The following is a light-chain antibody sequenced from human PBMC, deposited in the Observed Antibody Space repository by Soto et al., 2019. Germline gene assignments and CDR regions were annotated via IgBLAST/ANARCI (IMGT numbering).Light chain of an antibody. J-gene: IGKJ1*01. CDR3: QQYDPSKT. Sequence: VLTQSPGTLSLSPGQRVTLSCRASQTIKNNWLAWYQQRPGQAPRLLIYDASTRATGIPDRFSGSGSGTDFTLTISRLEPEYVALYYCQQYDPSKTFGQGTKVEI. V-gene: IGKV3-20*01. CDR1: QTIKNNW. CDR2: DAS.